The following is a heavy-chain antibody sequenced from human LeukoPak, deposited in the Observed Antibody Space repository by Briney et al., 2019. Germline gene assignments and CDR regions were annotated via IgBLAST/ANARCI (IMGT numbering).Heavy chain of an antibody. CDR3: ARDGYCSSTSCRLYYYYGMDV. V-gene: IGHV1-46*01. Sequence: GASVKVSCKASGYTFTSYYMHWVRQAPGQGLEWMGIINPSGGSTSYAQKFQGRVTMTRDTSTSTVYMELSSLRSDDTAVYYCARDGYCSSTSCRLYYYYGMDVLGLGTTVTVSS. CDR2: INPSGGST. J-gene: IGHJ6*02. D-gene: IGHD2-2*03. CDR1: GYTFTSYY.